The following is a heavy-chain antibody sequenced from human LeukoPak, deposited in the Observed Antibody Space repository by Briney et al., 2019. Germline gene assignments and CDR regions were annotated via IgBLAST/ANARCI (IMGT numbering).Heavy chain of an antibody. CDR3: ASGPYGGNPFDF. J-gene: IGHJ4*02. CDR1: GFTFTSYG. CDR2: IFSSTLV. Sequence: GESLRLSCEASGFTFTSYGMHWVRQSPGKGLEWISFIFSSTLVNYADSVKGRFTISRDNAKNSIYLQMRSLRDEDTAVYYCASGPYGGNPFDFWGQGTLVTVSS. V-gene: IGHV3-48*02. D-gene: IGHD4-23*01.